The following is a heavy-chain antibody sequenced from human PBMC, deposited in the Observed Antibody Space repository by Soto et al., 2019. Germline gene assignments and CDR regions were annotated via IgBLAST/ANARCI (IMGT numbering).Heavy chain of an antibody. CDR1: GASISSSY. V-gene: IGHV4-59*01. D-gene: IGHD1-1*01. J-gene: IGHJ4*02. Sequence: PSETLSLTFTVSGASISSSYWSWIRRPPGKGLEWIGYIYHSGSTKYNPSLKSRVTISVDTSKNQFSVKLSSVTAADTAVYYGARVLGLDYIDSWGEGTRVT. CDR3: ARVLGLDYIDS. CDR2: IYHSGST.